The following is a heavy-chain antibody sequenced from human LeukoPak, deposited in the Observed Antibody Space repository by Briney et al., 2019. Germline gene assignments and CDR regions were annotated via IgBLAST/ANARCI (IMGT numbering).Heavy chain of an antibody. J-gene: IGHJ4*02. CDR3: ARRVKVGATSHFDY. V-gene: IGHV4-61*01. CDR2: IYYSGST. Sequence: PSETLSLTCTVSGGSISSGTYYWSWIRQPPGKGLEWIGYIYYSGSTNYNPSLKSRVTISVDTSKNQFSLKLSSVTAADTAVYYCARRVKVGATSHFDYWGQGTLVTVSS. D-gene: IGHD1-26*01. CDR1: GGSISSGTYY.